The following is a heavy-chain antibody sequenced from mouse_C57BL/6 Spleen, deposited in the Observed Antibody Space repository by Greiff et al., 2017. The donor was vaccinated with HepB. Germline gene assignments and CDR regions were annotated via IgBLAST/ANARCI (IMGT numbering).Heavy chain of an antibody. V-gene: IGHV2-2*01. Sequence: QVQLKESGPGLVQPSQSLSITCTVSGFSLTSYGVHWVRQSPGKGLEWLGVIWSGGSTDYNAAFISRLSISKDNSKSQVFFKMNSLQADYTAIYYCARNLGTTVVRYFDVWGTGTTVTVSS. CDR1: GFSLTSYG. D-gene: IGHD1-1*01. CDR3: ARNLGTTVVRYFDV. CDR2: IWSGGST. J-gene: IGHJ1*03.